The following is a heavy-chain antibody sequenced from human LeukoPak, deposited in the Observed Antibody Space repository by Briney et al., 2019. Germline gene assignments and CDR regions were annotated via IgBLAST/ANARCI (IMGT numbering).Heavy chain of an antibody. V-gene: IGHV3-23*01. J-gene: IGHJ4*02. CDR3: AKFAQRYCSGGSCHPFDY. CDR1: GFTFSSYG. D-gene: IGHD2-15*01. Sequence: PGGTLRLSCAASGFTFSSYGMSWVRQAPGKGLEWVSAISGSGGTTYYADSVKGWFTISRDNSKNTLHLQMNSLRAEDTAAYYCAKFAQRYCSGGSCHPFDYWGQGTLVTVSS. CDR2: ISGSGGTT.